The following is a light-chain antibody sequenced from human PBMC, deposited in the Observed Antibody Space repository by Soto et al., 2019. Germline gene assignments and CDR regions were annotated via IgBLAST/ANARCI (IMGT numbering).Light chain of an antibody. J-gene: IGKJ4*01. CDR1: ERINTY. Sequence: DIQMTQSPSSVSASVGDRVTITCRASERINTYLAWYQQQPGKAPKLLIYAASSLQSGVPSRFSGRGSGTEFTLTISNLQPEDFATYYCQQANSPPLTFGGGNKVEIK. CDR3: QQANSPPLT. CDR2: AAS. V-gene: IGKV1-12*01.